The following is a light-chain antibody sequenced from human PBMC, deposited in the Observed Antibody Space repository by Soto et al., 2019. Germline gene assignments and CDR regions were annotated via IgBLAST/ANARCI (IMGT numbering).Light chain of an antibody. V-gene: IGKV3-15*01. J-gene: IGKJ2*01. CDR2: GAS. CDR1: QRVSTN. CDR3: QQYNTWPPYT. Sequence: EIVMTQSPATLSVSPGERATLSCRASQRVSTNLAWYQQKPGQAPRLLIYGASTRATGIPARFSGSGSGTDLTLNINSLQSEDGAVYFCQQYNTWPPYTFGQGTKLEIK.